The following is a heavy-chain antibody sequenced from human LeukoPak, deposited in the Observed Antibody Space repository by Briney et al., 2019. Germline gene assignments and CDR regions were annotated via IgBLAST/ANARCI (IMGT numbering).Heavy chain of an antibody. CDR2: SRNKENNYAA. CDR1: GFSFSDFF. CDR3: TRENHWNLDY. D-gene: IGHD1-1*01. Sequence: PGGSLRLSCAVSGFSFSDFFMDWVRQAPGKGLEWIGRSRNKENNYAAEYAASVKGRFTISRDDSKDSLYLQLSSLKTEDTAVYYCTRENHWNLDYWGQGTRVTVSS. V-gene: IGHV3-72*01. J-gene: IGHJ4*02.